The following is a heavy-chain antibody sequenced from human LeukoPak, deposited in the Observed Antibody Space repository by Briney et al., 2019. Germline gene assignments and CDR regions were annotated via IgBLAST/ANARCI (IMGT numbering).Heavy chain of an antibody. CDR2: ISSSSSYI. V-gene: IGHV3-21*01. Sequence: GGSLRLSCAASGFTFSSYSMNWVRQAPGKGLEWVSSISSSSSYIYYADSVKGRFTISRDNAKNSLYLQMNSLRAEDTAVYYCARVRGGAARQLYYFDYWGQGTLVTVSS. CDR1: GFTFSSYS. CDR3: ARVRGGAARQLYYFDY. J-gene: IGHJ4*02. D-gene: IGHD6-6*01.